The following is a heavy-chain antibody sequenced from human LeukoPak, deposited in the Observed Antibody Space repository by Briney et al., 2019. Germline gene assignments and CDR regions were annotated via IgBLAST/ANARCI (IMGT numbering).Heavy chain of an antibody. Sequence: EASVRVSCKASGYTVTGYHMHWVRQAPGQGLEWMGWINPNSGGTNYAQKFQGRVTMTRDTSINTAYMELSRLRSDDTAMYYCARSSSGSLDYWGQGTLVSVSS. CDR2: INPNSGGT. CDR1: GYTVTGYH. CDR3: ARSSSGSLDY. V-gene: IGHV1-2*02. D-gene: IGHD6-19*01. J-gene: IGHJ4*02.